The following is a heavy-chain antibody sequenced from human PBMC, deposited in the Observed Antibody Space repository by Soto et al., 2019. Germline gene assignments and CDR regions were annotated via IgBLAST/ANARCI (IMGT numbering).Heavy chain of an antibody. CDR2: ISSTGSTT. Sequence: PGGSLRLSCAASGFTFSDYYMSWIRQAPGKGLEWVSYISSTGSTTYYADSVRDRFTMSRDNAKRSLYLQVNSLRADDTAVYFCARGGQTYYFDDWGQGTLVTVS. CDR1: GFTFSDYY. CDR3: ARGGQTYYFDD. J-gene: IGHJ4*02. V-gene: IGHV3-11*01.